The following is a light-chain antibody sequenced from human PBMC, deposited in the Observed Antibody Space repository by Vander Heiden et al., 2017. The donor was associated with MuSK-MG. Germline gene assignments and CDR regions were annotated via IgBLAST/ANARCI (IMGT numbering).Light chain of an antibody. CDR2: DAS. V-gene: IGKV3-11*01. J-gene: IGKJ2*04. CDR3: QHRSNWPCS. Sequence: EIVLTQSPATLSLSPGERATLSCRASQSISSYLAWYQHKPGQAPRLLIHDASNRATGVPARFSGSGSGTDFTLTISSLEPEDFAVYYCQCQHRSNWPCSFGQGTKLEIK. CDR1: QSISSY.